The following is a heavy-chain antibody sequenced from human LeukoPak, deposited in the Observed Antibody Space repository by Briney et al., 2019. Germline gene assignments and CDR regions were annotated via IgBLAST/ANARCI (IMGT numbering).Heavy chain of an antibody. V-gene: IGHV1-18*01. D-gene: IGHD3-22*01. J-gene: IGHJ5*02. CDR3: ARDEARYSSGYYPNWFDP. CDR1: GYTFTSYG. Sequence: ASVKVSCKASGYTFTSYGISWVRQAPGQGLEWMGWISGYNGYTHYAHNLQGRVTMTSDTSTSTAYMELRSLRSDDTAVYYCARDEARYSSGYYPNWFDPWGQGTLVTVSS. CDR2: ISGYNGYT.